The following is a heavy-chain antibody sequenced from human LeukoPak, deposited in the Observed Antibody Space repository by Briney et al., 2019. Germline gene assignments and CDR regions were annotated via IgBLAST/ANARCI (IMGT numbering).Heavy chain of an antibody. CDR1: GGTFSSYA. J-gene: IGHJ4*02. V-gene: IGHV1-69*06. CDR2: IIPIFGTA. D-gene: IGHD3-9*01. CDR3: ARDSLTGYYEWDY. Sequence: ASVKVSCKASGGTFSSYAISWVRQAPGQGLEWMGGIIPIFGTANYAQKFQGRVTITADKSTSTAYVELSSLRSEDTAVYYCARDSLTGYYEWDYWGQGTLVTVSS.